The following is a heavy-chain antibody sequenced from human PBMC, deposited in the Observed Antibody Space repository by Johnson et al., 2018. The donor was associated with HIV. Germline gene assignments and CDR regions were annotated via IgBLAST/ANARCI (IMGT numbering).Heavy chain of an antibody. Sequence: VPLVESGGGLVQPGGSLRLSCAASGFPFSNFWLSWVRQAPGRGPEWVANIKQDGSEKYYVDSVKGRFTISRDNAKNSLYLQMNSLRAEDTAVYYRARVGATAAFDIWGQGTMVTVSS. CDR2: IKQDGSEK. V-gene: IGHV3-7*03. CDR3: ARVGATAAFDI. J-gene: IGHJ3*02. D-gene: IGHD1-26*01. CDR1: GFPFSNFW.